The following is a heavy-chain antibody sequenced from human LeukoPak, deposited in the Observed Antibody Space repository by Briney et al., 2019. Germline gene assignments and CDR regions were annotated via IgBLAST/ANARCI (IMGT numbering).Heavy chain of an antibody. V-gene: IGHV3-48*01. D-gene: IGHD3-22*01. CDR3: ATYYYDSGGFHFHH. Sequence: GGSLRLSYAASGFTFSSYSMNWVRQAPGKGLEWVSYISSSSSTIYYADSVKGRFTISRDNSRNTLYLQMGSLRAEDMAVYYCATYYYDSGGFHFHHSGPGTLVTVSS. CDR2: ISSSSSTI. CDR1: GFTFSSYS. J-gene: IGHJ1*01.